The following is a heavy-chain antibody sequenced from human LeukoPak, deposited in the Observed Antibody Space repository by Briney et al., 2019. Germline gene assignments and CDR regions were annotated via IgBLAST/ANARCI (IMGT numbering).Heavy chain of an antibody. V-gene: IGHV4-59*08. J-gene: IGHJ3*02. CDR1: GGSISTYY. CDR2: ISHTGNT. D-gene: IGHD2-21*01. CDR3: ARPRWTDCPKHAFDI. Sequence: SETLSLTPAVSGGSISTYYWSWIRQPPGGGLEWLGYISHTGNTNYNPSLKSRVTISADTSTNHFSLTLTSVTAADAAVYFCARPRWTDCPKHAFDIWGQGTMVTVSS.